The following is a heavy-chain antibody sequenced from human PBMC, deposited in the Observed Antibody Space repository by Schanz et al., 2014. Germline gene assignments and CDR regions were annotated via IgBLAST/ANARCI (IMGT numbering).Heavy chain of an antibody. CDR2: ISSGGGST. Sequence: EVQLLESGGGLVQPGGSLRLSCAASGFTFSSYAMSWVRQAPGKGLEWVSSISSGGGSTYYADSVKGRFTMSRDNAKNTLYLQMNSLRAEDTAVYYCAKGRFGELSAFDIWGQGTMVTVSS. J-gene: IGHJ3*02. CDR1: GFTFSSYA. V-gene: IGHV3-23*01. D-gene: IGHD3-10*01. CDR3: AKGRFGELSAFDI.